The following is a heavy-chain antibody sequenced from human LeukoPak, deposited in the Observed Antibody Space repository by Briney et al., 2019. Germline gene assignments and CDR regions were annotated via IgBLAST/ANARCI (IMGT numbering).Heavy chain of an antibody. CDR1: GFTFSSYG. Sequence: HPGGSLRLSCAASGFTFSSYGMHWVRQAPGKGLERVAVISYDGSNKYYADSVKGRFTISRDNSKNTLYLQMNSLRAEDTAVYYCAKDRDSSGYYLDYWGQGTLVTVSS. CDR2: ISYDGSNK. D-gene: IGHD3-22*01. CDR3: AKDRDSSGYYLDY. J-gene: IGHJ4*02. V-gene: IGHV3-30*18.